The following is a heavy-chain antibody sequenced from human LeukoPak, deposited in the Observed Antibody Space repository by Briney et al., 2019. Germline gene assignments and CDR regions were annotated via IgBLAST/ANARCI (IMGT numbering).Heavy chain of an antibody. V-gene: IGHV3-21*01. J-gene: IGHJ4*02. CDR1: GFTFSSYS. D-gene: IGHD3-22*01. Sequence: GGSLRLSCAASGFTFSSYSMNWVRQAPGKGLEWVSSISSSSSYMYYGNSVKGRFTISRDNAKNSLYLQMNSLRTEDTAVYYCARLGDYYVGVDSWGQGTLVTVSS. CDR2: ISSSSSYM. CDR3: ARLGDYYVGVDS.